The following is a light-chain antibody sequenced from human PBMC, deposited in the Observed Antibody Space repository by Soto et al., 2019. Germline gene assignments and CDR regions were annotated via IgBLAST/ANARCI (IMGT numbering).Light chain of an antibody. CDR3: QSYDSSLSGSV. Sequence: QSVLTQPPSVSGAPGQRVTISCTGSISNLGAGYDVHWYQHLPGTAPELLIYGNNNRPSGVPDRFSGSKSGTSASLAITGLQVEDEADYYCQSYDSSLSGSVFGGGTQLTVL. V-gene: IGLV1-40*01. J-gene: IGLJ2*01. CDR2: GNN. CDR1: ISNLGAGYD.